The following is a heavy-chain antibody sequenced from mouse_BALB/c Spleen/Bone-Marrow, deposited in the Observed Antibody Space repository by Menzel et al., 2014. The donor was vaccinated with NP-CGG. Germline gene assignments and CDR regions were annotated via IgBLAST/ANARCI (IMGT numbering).Heavy chain of an antibody. J-gene: IGHJ3*01. D-gene: IGHD1-1*01. Sequence: QFQLQQSGAELARPGASVKMSCKASGYTFAYYTVHWVKQRPGQGLEWIGYINPSSGYTNYNQKFKDKATLTTDKSSSTAYMQLSSLTSEDSAVYYCAREVYGSWFAYWGQGTLVTVSA. CDR2: INPSSGYT. CDR1: GYTFAYYT. CDR3: AREVYGSWFAY. V-gene: IGHV1-4*01.